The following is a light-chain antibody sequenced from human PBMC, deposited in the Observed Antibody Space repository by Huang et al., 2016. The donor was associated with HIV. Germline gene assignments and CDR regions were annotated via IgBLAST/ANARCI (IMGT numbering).Light chain of an antibody. CDR2: TVS. CDR1: QNITKS. CDR3: QQSFSVPRT. Sequence: DIQMTQSPPSLSASVGDRVTFTCRAAQNITKSLNWYQQKPGKAPKLPISTVSTLESGVPSRFSGIGSGSRFTLNIGNLQPEDFATYYCQQSFSVPRTFG. J-gene: IGKJ1*01. V-gene: IGKV1-39*01.